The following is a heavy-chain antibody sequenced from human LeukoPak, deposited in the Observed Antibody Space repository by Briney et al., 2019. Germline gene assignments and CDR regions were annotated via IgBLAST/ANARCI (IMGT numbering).Heavy chain of an antibody. CDR3: ARAEGSSSSPYDAFDI. CDR1: GFTFSSYW. CDR2: IKQDGSEK. D-gene: IGHD6-13*01. J-gene: IGHJ3*02. V-gene: IGHV3-7*01. Sequence: GGSLRLSCAASGFTFSSYWMSWVRQAPGKGLEWVANIKQDGSEKYYVDSVKGRFTISRDNAKNSLYLQMNSLRAEDTAVYYCARAEGSSSSPYDAFDIWGQGTMVTVSS.